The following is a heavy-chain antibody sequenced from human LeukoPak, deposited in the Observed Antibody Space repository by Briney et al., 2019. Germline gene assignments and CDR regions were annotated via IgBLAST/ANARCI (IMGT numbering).Heavy chain of an antibody. V-gene: IGHV3-30-3*01. CDR2: ISYDGSNK. D-gene: IGHD3-22*01. J-gene: IGHJ2*01. Sequence: GRSLRLSCAASGFTFSTYALHWVRQAPGKGLECVAVISYDGSNKYYADPVKGRFTISRDNSKNTLYLQMNSLRAEDTAVYYCAKGENDSSGYWVPSGWYFDLWGRGTLVTVSS. CDR1: GFTFSTYA. CDR3: AKGENDSSGYWVPSGWYFDL.